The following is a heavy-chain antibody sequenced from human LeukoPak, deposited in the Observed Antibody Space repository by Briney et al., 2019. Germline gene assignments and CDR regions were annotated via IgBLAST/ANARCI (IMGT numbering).Heavy chain of an antibody. J-gene: IGHJ6*04. V-gene: IGHV3-23*01. D-gene: IGHD3-10*02. CDR3: AELGITMIGGV. CDR2: ISGSGGST. CDR1: GFTFSSYG. Sequence: GGSLRLSCAASGFTFSSYGMSWVRQAPGKGLEWVSAISGSGGSTHYADSVKGRFTISRDNSKNSLYLQMNSLRAEDTAVYYCAELGITMIGGVWGKGTTVTISS.